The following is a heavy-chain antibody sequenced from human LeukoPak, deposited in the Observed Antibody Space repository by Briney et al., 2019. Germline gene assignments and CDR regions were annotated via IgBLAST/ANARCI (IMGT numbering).Heavy chain of an antibody. J-gene: IGHJ6*02. Sequence: ASVKVSCKASGYTFTSYDINWVRQATGQGLEWMGGMNPNSGNTGYAQKFQGRVTMTGNTSISTAYMELSSLRSEDTAVYYCARCPVTLGLWFGGIDGLDVWGQGTTVTVSS. CDR3: ARCPVTLGLWFGGIDGLDV. CDR2: MNPNSGNT. V-gene: IGHV1-8*01. CDR1: GYTFTSYD. D-gene: IGHD3-10*01.